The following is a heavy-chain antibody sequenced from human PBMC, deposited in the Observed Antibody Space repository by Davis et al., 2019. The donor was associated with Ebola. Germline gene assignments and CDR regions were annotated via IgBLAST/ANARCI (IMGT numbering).Heavy chain of an antibody. CDR2: ISYTGST. V-gene: IGHV4-61*05. CDR1: GGSISSSSYY. Sequence: MPSETLSLTCTVSGGSISSSSYYWGWIRQPPGKGLEWIGYISYTGSTNYNPSLKSRVTISVDTSKNQVSLKLSSVTAADTAVYYCAGTAMSNHDAFDIWGQGTMVTVSS. CDR3: AGTAMSNHDAFDI. J-gene: IGHJ3*02. D-gene: IGHD5-18*01.